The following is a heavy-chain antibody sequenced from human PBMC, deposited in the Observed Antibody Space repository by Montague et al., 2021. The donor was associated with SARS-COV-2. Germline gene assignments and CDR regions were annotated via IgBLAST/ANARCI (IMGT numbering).Heavy chain of an antibody. CDR2: IYYTGST. CDR3: ARHGHYETYDAFDI. CDR1: GGSISTSSYY. Sequence: SETLSLTCTVSGGSISTSSYYWGWIRQPPGMGLEWIGRIYYTGSTYYNPSLKSRVTISVDTSKNQFSLKLSAATAADAAVYYCARHGHYETYDAFDIWGKGTMVTVSS. V-gene: IGHV4-39*01. D-gene: IGHD3-22*01. J-gene: IGHJ3*02.